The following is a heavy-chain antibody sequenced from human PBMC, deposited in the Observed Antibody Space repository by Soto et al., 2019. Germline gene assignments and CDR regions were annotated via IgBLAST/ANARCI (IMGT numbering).Heavy chain of an antibody. CDR2: INPSGGST. Sequence: GALVKVSCKASGYTFTTYYIHWVRQAPGQGLEWMGIINPSGGSTNYAQKFQGRVTMTRDTSTSTVYMELSSLRSEDTAVYYCARITVTYYDYWGQGTLVTVSS. CDR1: GYTFTTYY. V-gene: IGHV1-46*01. CDR3: ARITVTYYDY. D-gene: IGHD4-17*01. J-gene: IGHJ4*02.